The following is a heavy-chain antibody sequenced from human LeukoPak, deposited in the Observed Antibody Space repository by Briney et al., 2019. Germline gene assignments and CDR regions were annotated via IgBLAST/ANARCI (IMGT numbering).Heavy chain of an antibody. D-gene: IGHD1-1*01. CDR2: IDHRGDT. CDR3: ARGPTISETGYFDF. CDR1: GGSFSRYY. V-gene: IGHV4-34*01. J-gene: IGHJ4*03. Sequence: SETLSLTCAVYGGSFSRYYWSWIRQSPGKGLEWIAEIDHRGDTNYNPSVKSRVTISVDTPKNQFSLKVRSLSAADTAAYYCARGPTISETGYFDFWGQGTLVTVSS.